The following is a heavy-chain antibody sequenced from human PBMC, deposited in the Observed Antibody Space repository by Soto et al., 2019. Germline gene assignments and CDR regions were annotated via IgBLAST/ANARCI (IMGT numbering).Heavy chain of an antibody. J-gene: IGHJ3*02. Sequence: DVQLLESGGGLVQPGGSLRLSCEASGFTFSSYAMSWVRQAPGKGLEWVSAISGSGGSTYYADSVKGRFTISRDNSKNTLYPQMYSLRAEDTAVYSCANVNRDSSCYYYDRNAFDIWGQGTIVTVSS. CDR3: ANVNRDSSCYYYDRNAFDI. CDR2: ISGSGGST. CDR1: GFTFSSYA. D-gene: IGHD3-22*01. V-gene: IGHV3-23*01.